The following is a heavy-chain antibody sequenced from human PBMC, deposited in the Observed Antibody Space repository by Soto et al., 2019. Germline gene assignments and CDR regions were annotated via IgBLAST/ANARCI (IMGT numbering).Heavy chain of an antibody. CDR3: ARKLPPNAPDYYYYGMDV. CDR1: GGTFSSYA. D-gene: IGHD2-15*01. CDR2: IIPIFGTA. Sequence: SVKVSCEASGGTFSSYAISWVRQAPGQGLEWMGGIIPIFGTANYAQKFQGRVTITADESTSTAYMELSSLRSEDTAVYYCARKLPPNAPDYYYYGMDVWGQGTTVTVSS. V-gene: IGHV1-69*01. J-gene: IGHJ6*02.